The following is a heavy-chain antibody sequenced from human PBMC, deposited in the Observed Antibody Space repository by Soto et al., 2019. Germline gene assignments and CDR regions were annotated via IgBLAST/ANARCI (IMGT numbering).Heavy chain of an antibody. D-gene: IGHD2-21*01. CDR3: TTDRLSGGCCGNSTNCSGY. Sequence: GGSLRLSCAASGFTFTNAWMNWVRQAPGKGLEWVGRIKSKTDGGATDYAAPVKGRFTISRDDSRNTVHLQLNSLKTEDTAVYYCTTDRLSGGCCGNSTNCSGYWGQGTLVTVSS. V-gene: IGHV3-15*07. CDR2: IKSKTDGGAT. CDR1: GFTFTNAW. J-gene: IGHJ4*02.